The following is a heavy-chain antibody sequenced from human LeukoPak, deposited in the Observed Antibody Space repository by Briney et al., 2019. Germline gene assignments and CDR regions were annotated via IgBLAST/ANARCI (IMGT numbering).Heavy chain of an antibody. CDR1: GYTFTGYY. CDR2: INPNSGGT. D-gene: IGHD6-19*01. Sequence: ASVKVSCKASGYTFTGYYMHWVRQAPGQGLEWMGWINPNSGGTNYAQKFQGRVTMTRDTSISTAYMELSRQRSDDTAVYYCARGIPIAVAGSIGYWGQGTLVTVSS. CDR3: ARGIPIAVAGSIGY. V-gene: IGHV1-2*02. J-gene: IGHJ4*02.